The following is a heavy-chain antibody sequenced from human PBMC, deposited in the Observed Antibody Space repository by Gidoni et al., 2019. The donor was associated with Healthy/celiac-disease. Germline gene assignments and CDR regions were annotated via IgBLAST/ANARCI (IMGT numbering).Heavy chain of an antibody. J-gene: IGHJ4*02. CDR3: ARDDGDY. CDR1: GGSIIRRGYY. V-gene: IGHV4-31*03. Sequence: QVQLQESGPGLLKPSHTLSLPCPVSGGSIIRRGYYWSWIRQPPGKGLEWSGYIYYSGSTYYNPSLKSRVTISVDTSKNQFSLKLSSVTAADTAVQYGARDDGDYWGQGTLVTGSS. CDR2: IYYSGST.